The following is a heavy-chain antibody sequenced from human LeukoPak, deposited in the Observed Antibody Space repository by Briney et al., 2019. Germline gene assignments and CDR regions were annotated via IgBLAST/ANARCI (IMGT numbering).Heavy chain of an antibody. Sequence: SETLSLTCAVYGGSFSGYYRSWIRQPPGKGLEWIGEINHSGSTNYNPSLKSRVTISVDTSKNQFSLKLSSVTAADTAVYYCARDVRYCSSTSCYYGMDVWGQGTTVTVSS. D-gene: IGHD2-2*01. V-gene: IGHV4-34*01. CDR1: GGSFSGYY. J-gene: IGHJ6*02. CDR2: INHSGST. CDR3: ARDVRYCSSTSCYYGMDV.